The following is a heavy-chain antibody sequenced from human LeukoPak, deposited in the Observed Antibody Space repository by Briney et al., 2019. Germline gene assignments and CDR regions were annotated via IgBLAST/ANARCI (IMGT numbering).Heavy chain of an antibody. D-gene: IGHD3-10*01. Sequence: GGSLRLSCAASGLTFSIYAMSWVRQAPGRGLEWVSAISSGGGSTYYADSVKGRFTISRDNSKNTLYLQMNSLRAEDTAVYYCAKEPPYGSGSYFDYWGQGTLVTVPS. CDR1: GLTFSIYA. V-gene: IGHV3-23*01. CDR3: AKEPPYGSGSYFDY. CDR2: ISSGGGST. J-gene: IGHJ4*02.